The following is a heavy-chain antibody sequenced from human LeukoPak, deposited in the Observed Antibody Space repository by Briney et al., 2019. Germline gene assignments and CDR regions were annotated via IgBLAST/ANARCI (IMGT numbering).Heavy chain of an antibody. CDR1: GFTFSSYG. D-gene: IGHD2-2*01. CDR3: AKSVSQYFSSTNFYPWAFDI. J-gene: IGHJ3*02. Sequence: GGSLRLSCAASGFTFSSYGMHWVRQAPGKGLEWVAFIRYDGSKKYYADSVKGRFTIYRDNAKNNLYLKMNSQRAEDTAVYYCAKSVSQYFSSTNFYPWAFDIWGQGTMVTVSS. CDR2: IRYDGSKK. V-gene: IGHV3-30*02.